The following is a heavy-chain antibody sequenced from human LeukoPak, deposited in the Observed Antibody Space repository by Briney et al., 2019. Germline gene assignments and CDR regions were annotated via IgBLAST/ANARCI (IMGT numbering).Heavy chain of an antibody. J-gene: IGHJ1*01. CDR1: GFTFDNYA. CDR3: ARAYKDRSLAGKKEFFQH. CDR2: ISWNSGTI. V-gene: IGHV3-9*01. D-gene: IGHD6-19*01. Sequence: GGSLRLPCAASGFTFDNYAMNWVRQVPGKGLEWISLISWNSGTIGYADSVKGRFTISRDNANNFLYLQMNSLRAEDTALYYCARAYKDRSLAGKKEFFQHWGQGTLVTVSS.